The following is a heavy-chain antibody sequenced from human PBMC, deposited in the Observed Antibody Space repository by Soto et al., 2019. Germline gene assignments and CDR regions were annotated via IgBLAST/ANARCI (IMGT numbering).Heavy chain of an antibody. J-gene: IGHJ1*01. D-gene: IGHD3-22*01. CDR2: ISAYNGNT. CDR1: GYTFTSYG. V-gene: IGHV1-18*01. CDR3: ARDVTYYDSSGYYYTTEYFQH. Sequence: ASVKVSCKAAGYTFTSYGISWVRQAPGQGLEWMGWISAYNGNTNYAQKLQGRVTMTTDTSTSTAYMELRSLRSDDTAVYYCARDVTYYDSSGYYYTTEYFQHWG.